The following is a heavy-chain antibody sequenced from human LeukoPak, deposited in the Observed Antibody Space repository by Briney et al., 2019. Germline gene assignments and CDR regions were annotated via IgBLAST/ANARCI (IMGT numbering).Heavy chain of an antibody. V-gene: IGHV3-7*02. J-gene: IGHJ4*02. CDR3: ASRRPYSSGGHIDY. CDR1: GFTFSSSW. Sequence: PGGSLRLSCAASGFTFSSSWMSWVRQAPGRGLEWVANIKQDGSDKYYVDSVKGRFTTSRDNAKNSLYLQMNSLRAEDTAVYYCASRRPYSSGGHIDYWGQGTLVTVSS. CDR2: IKQDGSDK. D-gene: IGHD6-19*01.